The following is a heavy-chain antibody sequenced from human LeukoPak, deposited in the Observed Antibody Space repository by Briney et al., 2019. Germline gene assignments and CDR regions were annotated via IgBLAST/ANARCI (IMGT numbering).Heavy chain of an antibody. V-gene: IGHV4-39*07. Sequence: PSETLSLTCTVSGGSISSSSYYWGWIRQPPGKGLEWIGSIYYSGSTYYNPSLKSRVTISVDTSKNQFSLKLSSVTAADTAVYYCARGRRKPSNSGLPLVDYWGQGTLVTVSS. CDR2: IYYSGST. CDR3: ARGRRKPSNSGLPLVDY. J-gene: IGHJ4*02. D-gene: IGHD2/OR15-2a*01. CDR1: GGSISSSSYY.